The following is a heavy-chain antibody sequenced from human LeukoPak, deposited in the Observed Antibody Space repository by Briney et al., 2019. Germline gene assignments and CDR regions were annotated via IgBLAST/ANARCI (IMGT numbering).Heavy chain of an antibody. Sequence: GGSLRLSCAASGFTFSFYEMNWVRQAPGKGLEWVSYISSSGSTIYYADSVKGRFTISRDNAKNSLYLQMNSLRAEDTAVYYCARETDGTLFDYWGQGTLVTVSS. V-gene: IGHV3-48*03. CDR1: GFTFSFYE. J-gene: IGHJ4*02. D-gene: IGHD6-13*01. CDR2: ISSSGSTI. CDR3: ARETDGTLFDY.